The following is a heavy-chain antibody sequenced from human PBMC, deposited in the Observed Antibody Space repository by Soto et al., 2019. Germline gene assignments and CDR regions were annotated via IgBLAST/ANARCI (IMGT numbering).Heavy chain of an antibody. D-gene: IGHD6-25*01. CDR3: SRGGFSGYGSPEFDL. CDR1: EGSVNSYY. Sequence: SETLSLTCAVSEGSVNSYYWSWIRQTPGKGLEWIGEILNSGVTNYNPSLKSRLTMSVDTSKNQISLYLTSLTAADSGAYYCSRGGFSGYGSPEFDLWGQGTLVTVSS. V-gene: IGHV4-34*01. J-gene: IGHJ4*02. CDR2: ILNSGVT.